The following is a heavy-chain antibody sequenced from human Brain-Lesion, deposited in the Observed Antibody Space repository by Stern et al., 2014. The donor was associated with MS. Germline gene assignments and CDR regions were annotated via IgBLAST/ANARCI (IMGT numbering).Heavy chain of an antibody. CDR1: GGSISRSTYY. D-gene: IGHD5-12*01. CDR3: ARHDGWLPHY. Sequence: QVQLQESGPGLVKPSETLSLTCSVSGGSISRSTYYWGWIRQPPGKGLEWIGSIYYSGTTYYNPPPKRRVTIDTSTTQFPLRLTSVTAADTAVYYCARHDGWLPHYWSQGTLVTVSS. CDR2: IYYSGTT. J-gene: IGHJ4*02. V-gene: IGHV4-39*01.